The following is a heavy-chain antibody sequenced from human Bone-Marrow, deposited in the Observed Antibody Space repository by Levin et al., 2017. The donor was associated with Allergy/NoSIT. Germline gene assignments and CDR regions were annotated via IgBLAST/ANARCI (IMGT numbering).Heavy chain of an antibody. V-gene: IGHV1-69*06. CDR3: AAAKGIAIDSSAPPRDYFDY. D-gene: IGHD6-25*01. CDR1: GGTFSSYA. CDR2: IIPIFGTA. J-gene: IGHJ4*02. Sequence: KISCKASGGTFSSYAISWVRQAPGQGLEWMGGIIPIFGTANYAQKFQGRVTITADKSTSTAYMELSSLRSEDTAVYYCAAAKGIAIDSSAPPRDYFDYWGQGTLVTVSS.